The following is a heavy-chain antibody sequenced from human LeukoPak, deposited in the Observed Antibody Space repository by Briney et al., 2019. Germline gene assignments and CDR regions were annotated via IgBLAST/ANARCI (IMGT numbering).Heavy chain of an antibody. J-gene: IGHJ4*02. D-gene: IGHD2-2*01. CDR1: GFTFNTYT. V-gene: IGHV3-21*01. CDR3: ARGYQRPDY. Sequence: PGGSLRLSCAASGFTFNTYTMNWVRQAPGKGLEWVSSISSSSNNINYADSVKGRFTISRANAMNPVHLQMNSLRVEDTAVYYCARGYQRPDYWGQGTLITVSS. CDR2: ISSSSNNI.